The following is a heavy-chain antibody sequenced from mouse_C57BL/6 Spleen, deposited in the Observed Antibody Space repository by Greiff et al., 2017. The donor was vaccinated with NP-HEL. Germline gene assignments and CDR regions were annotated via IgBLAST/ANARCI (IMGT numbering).Heavy chain of an antibody. CDR1: GYTFTSYW. CDR2: IDPSDSYT. Sequence: QVQLQQPGAELVKPGASVKLSCKASGYTFTSYWMQWVKQRPGQGLEWIGEIDPSDSYTNYNQKFKGKATLTVDTSSSTAYMQLSSLTSEDSAVYYCARSNYSNPFDYWGQGTTLTVSS. D-gene: IGHD2-5*01. J-gene: IGHJ2*01. CDR3: ARSNYSNPFDY. V-gene: IGHV1-50*01.